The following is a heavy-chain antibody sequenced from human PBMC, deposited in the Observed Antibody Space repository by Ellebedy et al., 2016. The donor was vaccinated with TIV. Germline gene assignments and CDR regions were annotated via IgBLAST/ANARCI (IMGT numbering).Heavy chain of an antibody. V-gene: IGHV3-66*01. CDR2: IFIDSTT. D-gene: IGHD1-1*01. Sequence: GESLKISCAASELTVSSNYMSWVRQAPGKGLEWVSVIFIDSTTYYADSVKGRFTISRDTSKNTLYVQMNSLRAEEPAVYYCARETFNDVDLKVWGVFDIWGQGTMVTVSS. CDR3: ARETFNDVDLKVWGVFDI. J-gene: IGHJ3*02. CDR1: ELTVSSNY.